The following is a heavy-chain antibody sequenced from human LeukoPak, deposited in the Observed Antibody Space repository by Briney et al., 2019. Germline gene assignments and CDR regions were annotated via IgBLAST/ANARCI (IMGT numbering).Heavy chain of an antibody. Sequence: SETLSLTCTVSGGSISSYYWSWIRQPPGKGLEWIGYIYYSGSTNYNPSLKSRVTISVETSKNQFSLKLSSVTAADTAVYYCVSRGRAGSDMLALDYWGQGTLVTVSS. CDR2: IYYSGST. CDR1: GGSISSYY. V-gene: IGHV4-59*01. J-gene: IGHJ4*02. CDR3: VSRGRAGSDMLALDY. D-gene: IGHD6-19*01.